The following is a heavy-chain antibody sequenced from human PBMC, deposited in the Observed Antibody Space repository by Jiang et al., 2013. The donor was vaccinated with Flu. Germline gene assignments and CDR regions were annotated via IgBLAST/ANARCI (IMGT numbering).Heavy chain of an antibody. J-gene: IGHJ4*02. V-gene: IGHV3-7*01. CDR3: ARDWATHYYFDY. D-gene: IGHD5-12*01. Sequence: NIKQDGSEKYYVDSVKGRFTISRDNAKNSLYLQMNSLRAEDTAVYYCARDWATHYYFDYWGQGTLVTVSS. CDR2: IKQDGSEK.